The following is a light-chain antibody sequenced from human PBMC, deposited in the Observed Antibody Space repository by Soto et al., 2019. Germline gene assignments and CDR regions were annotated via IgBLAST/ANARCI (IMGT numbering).Light chain of an antibody. CDR3: LQDYNFPWA. CDR2: GAS. CDR1: QGIRSD. J-gene: IGKJ1*01. Sequence: QVTQSPPSLSASVGDRVTISCRASQGIRSDLAWYQQKPGKVPKLLIYGASKLASGVPSRFSGSGFGTDFTLTISSLQPEDFATYYCLQDYNFPWAFGQGTKVEIK. V-gene: IGKV1-6*01.